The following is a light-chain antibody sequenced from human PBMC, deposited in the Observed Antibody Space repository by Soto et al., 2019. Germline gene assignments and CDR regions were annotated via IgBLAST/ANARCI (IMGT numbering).Light chain of an antibody. CDR2: DAS. V-gene: IGKV1-5*01. J-gene: IGKJ1*01. Sequence: DIPMTQSPSTLSASVGDRVTITCRASQSISSWLAWYQQTPGKAPKLLIYDASSLESGVPSRFSGSGSGTEFTLTISSLQPDDFATYYCQQYNSYPWTFGQGTKVEIK. CDR1: QSISSW. CDR3: QQYNSYPWT.